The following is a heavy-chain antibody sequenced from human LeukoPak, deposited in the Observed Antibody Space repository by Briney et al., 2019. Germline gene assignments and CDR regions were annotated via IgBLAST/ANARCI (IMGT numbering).Heavy chain of an antibody. Sequence: PGGSLRLSCAASGFTVSSNFVRSVRQAPGKGLEWVSVIYGGGNTFYADSVKGRSTISRDNSKNTLYLQMNSLRAEDTAVYCCARLLVDTAYYWGQGTLVTVSS. V-gene: IGHV3-66*02. D-gene: IGHD5-18*01. CDR2: IYGGGNT. J-gene: IGHJ4*02. CDR1: GFTVSSNF. CDR3: ARLLVDTAYY.